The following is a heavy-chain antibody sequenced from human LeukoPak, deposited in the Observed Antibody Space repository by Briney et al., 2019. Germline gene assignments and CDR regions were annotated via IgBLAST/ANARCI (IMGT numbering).Heavy chain of an antibody. CDR1: GFTVSSNY. V-gene: IGHV3-66*01. D-gene: IGHD2-15*01. CDR2: IYSGGST. Sequence: PGGSLRLSCAASGFTVSSNYMSWVRQAPGKGLEWVSVIYSGGSTYYADSVKGRFTISRDNSKNTLYLQMNSLRAEDTAVYYCARDYNCSGGSCYSRRSYYYYGMDVWGQGTTVTVSS. J-gene: IGHJ6*02. CDR3: ARDYNCSGGSCYSRRSYYYYGMDV.